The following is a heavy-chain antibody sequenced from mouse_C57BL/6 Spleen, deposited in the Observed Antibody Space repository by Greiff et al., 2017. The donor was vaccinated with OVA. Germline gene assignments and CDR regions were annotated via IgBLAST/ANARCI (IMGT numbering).Heavy chain of an antibody. CDR3: ARWGRGNYWYFDV. J-gene: IGHJ1*03. V-gene: IGHV1-64*01. CDR2: IHPNSGST. Sequence: QVQLQQPGAELVKPGASVKLSCKASGYTFTSYWMHWVKQRPGQGLEWIGMIHPNSGSTNYNEKFKSKATLTVDKSSSTAYMQLSSLTSDDSAVYYCARWGRGNYWYFDVWGTGTTVTVSS. CDR1: GYTFTSYW. D-gene: IGHD2-1*01.